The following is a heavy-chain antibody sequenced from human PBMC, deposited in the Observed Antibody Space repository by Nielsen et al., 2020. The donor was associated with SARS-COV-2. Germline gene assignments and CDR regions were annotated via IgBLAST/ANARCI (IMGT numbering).Heavy chain of an antibody. D-gene: IGHD3-16*01. CDR2: ISVGAGTR. CDR1: GFTFSSYW. CDR3: ARGVNALDV. Sequence: GESLKISCAASGFTFSSYWIHWVRQAPGRGLEWIAYISVGAGTRYYADSVQGRFIVSSDNAKNSVSLQMSNLGVEDTAVYFCARGVNALDVWGQGTPVTVSS. J-gene: IGHJ6*02. V-gene: IGHV3-48*04.